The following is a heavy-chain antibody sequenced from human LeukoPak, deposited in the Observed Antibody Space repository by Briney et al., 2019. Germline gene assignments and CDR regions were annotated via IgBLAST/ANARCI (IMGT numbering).Heavy chain of an antibody. D-gene: IGHD6-19*01. CDR1: GFTFSSYA. CDR3: AKGHSSGWNDAFDM. CDR2: IGGSGYSA. J-gene: IGHJ3*02. V-gene: IGHV3-23*01. Sequence: GGSLRLSGAAAGFTFSSYAMSWVPPAPGKGRRGVSTIGGSGYSAYYADSVKGRFNISRDNSKSTLFLQMNSLRAEDTAVYYCAKGHSSGWNDAFDMWGQGTMVTVSS.